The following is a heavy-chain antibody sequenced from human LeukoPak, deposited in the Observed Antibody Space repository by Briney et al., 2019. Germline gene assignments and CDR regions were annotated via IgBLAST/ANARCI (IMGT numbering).Heavy chain of an antibody. CDR3: ARDTDTALDV. CDR1: GFTFSSYA. CDR2: TKNRANSHIT. Sequence: GGSLRLSCAASGFTFSSYAMSWVRQVPGKGLEWISRTKNRANSHITQYAASVNGRFIASRDDSKNSLFLQMNSLKAEDTAVHYCARDTDTALDVWGQGTTVTVSS. V-gene: IGHV3-72*01. J-gene: IGHJ6*02.